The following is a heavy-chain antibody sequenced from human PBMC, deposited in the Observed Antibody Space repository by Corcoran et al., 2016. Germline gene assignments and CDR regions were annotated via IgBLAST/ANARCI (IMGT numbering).Heavy chain of an antibody. Sequence: QVQLVESGGGVVQPGRSLRLSCAASGFTFSSYGMHWVRQAPGKGLERVAVIWYDGSDQYYADSVKGRFTISKDNSKNTLDLQMNSLRADVAAVYYCASERVTRVRGRALGYGMDVWGQGTTVTVSS. CDR3: ASERVTRVRGRALGYGMDV. CDR2: IWYDGSDQ. V-gene: IGHV3-33*01. J-gene: IGHJ6*02. D-gene: IGHD3-10*01. CDR1: GFTFSSYG.